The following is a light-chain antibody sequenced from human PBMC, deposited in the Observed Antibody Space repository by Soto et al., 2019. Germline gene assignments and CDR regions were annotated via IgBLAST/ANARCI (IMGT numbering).Light chain of an antibody. CDR2: DVS. CDR1: SSDVGGYHY. Sequence: QSALTQPASVSVAPGQSITISCTGTSSDVGGYHYVSWYQPHPGKAPKLMIYDVSNRPLVVSNRVSGSKSGNTASLTISGLQAEDEADYYFSSYTSSSTLNVFGTGTKLTVL. V-gene: IGLV2-14*03. J-gene: IGLJ1*01. CDR3: SSYTSSSTLNV.